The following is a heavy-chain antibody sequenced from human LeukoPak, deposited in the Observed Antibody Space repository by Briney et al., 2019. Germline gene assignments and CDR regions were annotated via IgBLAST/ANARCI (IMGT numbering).Heavy chain of an antibody. D-gene: IGHD3-10*01. CDR3: AKADRGWGVITKD. J-gene: IGHJ4*02. CDR1: GFTFSSNW. V-gene: IGHV3-7*05. CDR2: IKQDGSEK. Sequence: GGSLRLSCAASGFTFSSNWMSWVRQAPGKGLEWVANIKQDGSEKYYVDSVKGRFTISRDNAKNSLYLQMNSLRAEDTAVYYCAKADRGWGVITKDWGQGTLVTVSS.